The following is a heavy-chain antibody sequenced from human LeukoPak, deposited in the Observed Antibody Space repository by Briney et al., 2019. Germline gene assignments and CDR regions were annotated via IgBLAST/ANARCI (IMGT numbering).Heavy chain of an antibody. CDR2: INPSGGST. D-gene: IGHD3-22*01. Sequence: ASVKVSCKASGYTFTSYYMHWVRQAPGQGREWMGIINPSGGSTSYEQKFQGRVTMTRDKSTSTVYMELSSLRSEDTAVYYCARDIYDSAFDIWGQGTMVTVSS. CDR3: ARDIYDSAFDI. J-gene: IGHJ3*02. V-gene: IGHV1-46*01. CDR1: GYTFTSYY.